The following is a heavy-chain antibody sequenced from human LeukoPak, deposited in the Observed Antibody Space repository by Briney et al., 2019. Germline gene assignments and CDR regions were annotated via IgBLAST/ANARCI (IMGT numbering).Heavy chain of an antibody. J-gene: IGHJ4*02. D-gene: IGHD2-21*02. CDR1: GFTFSSYS. Sequence: GGSLRLSCAASGFTFSSYSMNWVRQAPGKGLEWVSSINSNGIYIYYADSVKGRFTISRDNAKNSLFLQMNSLRAEDTAIYYCARLVVVTAKNYYFDYWGQGTLVTVSS. CDR2: INSNGIYI. V-gene: IGHV3-21*01. CDR3: ARLVVVTAKNYYFDY.